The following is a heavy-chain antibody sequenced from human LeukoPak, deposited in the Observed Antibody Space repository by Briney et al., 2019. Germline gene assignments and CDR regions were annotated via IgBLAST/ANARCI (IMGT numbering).Heavy chain of an antibody. J-gene: IGHJ3*02. V-gene: IGHV1-18*01. CDR1: GYTFTSYG. CDR2: ISAYNGNT. D-gene: IGHD3-22*01. Sequence: ASVKVSCKASGYTFTSYGIIWVRQAPGQGLEWMGWISAYNGNTNYAQKLQGRVTMTTHTSTSTAYMELRSLRSDDTAVYYCARETYYYDSSGYIDGDAFDIWGQGTMVTVSS. CDR3: ARETYYYDSSGYIDGDAFDI.